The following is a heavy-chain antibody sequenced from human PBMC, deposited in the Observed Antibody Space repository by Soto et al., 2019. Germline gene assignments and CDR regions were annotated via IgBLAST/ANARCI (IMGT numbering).Heavy chain of an antibody. CDR1: GFTFSNAW. V-gene: IGHV3-15*01. D-gene: IGHD6-13*01. J-gene: IGHJ6*02. CDR3: ANGGYSSLYYYYGMDV. Sequence: PGGSLRLSCAASGFTFSNAWMSWVRQAPGKGLEWVGRFKSKADGGTTDYAAPVKGRFTISRDDSKNTLYLQMNSLKTEDTAIYYCANGGYSSLYYYYGMDVWGQGTTVTVSS. CDR2: FKSKADGGTT.